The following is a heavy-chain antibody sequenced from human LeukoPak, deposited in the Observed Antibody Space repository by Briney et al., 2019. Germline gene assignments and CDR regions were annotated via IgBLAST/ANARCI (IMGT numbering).Heavy chain of an antibody. V-gene: IGHV3-53*01. Sequence: GGSLRLSCAASGFSVSRNYMNWVRQAPGKGLEWVSVIYSGGSTYFADSVKGRFTITRENSKNTLFLQMNSLRAEDTAVYYCARDSETETGWYYYGMDVWGQGTTVTVSS. J-gene: IGHJ6*02. CDR2: IYSGGST. D-gene: IGHD1-1*01. CDR1: GFSVSRNY. CDR3: ARDSETETGWYYYGMDV.